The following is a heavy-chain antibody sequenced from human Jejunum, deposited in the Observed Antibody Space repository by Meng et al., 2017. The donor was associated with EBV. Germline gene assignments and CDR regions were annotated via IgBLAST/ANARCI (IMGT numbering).Heavy chain of an antibody. Sequence: LVESGEGFVKPGGSLRLSCAASGFNFNNAWMHWVRQAPGKGLEWVARVKSKASGEATDYAAPVKGRFAISRDDSENMLYLQMNSLKAEDTAVYYCTADVPERRPQVDYWGQGILVTVSS. CDR3: TADVPERRPQVDY. D-gene: IGHD2-2*01. CDR1: GFNFNNAW. V-gene: IGHV3-15*01. J-gene: IGHJ4*02. CDR2: VKSKASGEAT.